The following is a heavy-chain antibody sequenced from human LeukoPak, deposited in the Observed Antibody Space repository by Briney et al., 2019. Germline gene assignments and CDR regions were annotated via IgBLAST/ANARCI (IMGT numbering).Heavy chain of an antibody. CDR3: AKSLHDYHESWSEFRGFDI. J-gene: IGHJ3*02. CDR2: FFTEGHIT. D-gene: IGHD4-11*01. Sequence: PGGALRLSCAAPGFPFRRHAMSWVRQTPGKGLGWVSSFFTEGHITYNADSVKGRFTISVDNSENMLYLQTNSLRAEDTATYYCAKSLHDYHESWSEFRGFDIWGQGTVVTVSS. CDR1: GFPFRRHA. V-gene: IGHV3-23*05.